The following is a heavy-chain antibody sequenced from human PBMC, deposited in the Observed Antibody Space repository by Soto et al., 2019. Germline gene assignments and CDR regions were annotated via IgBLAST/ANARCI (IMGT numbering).Heavy chain of an antibody. V-gene: IGHV6-1*01. CDR3: ARVPQWLVRRYDVYYYGMDV. CDR1: GDSVSSNSAA. J-gene: IGHJ6*02. Sequence: PSQTLSLTCAISGDSVSSNSAAWNWIRQSPSRGLEWLGRTYYRSKWYNDYAVSVKSRITINPDTSKNQFSLQLNSVTPEDTAVYYCARVPQWLVRRYDVYYYGMDVWGQGTTVTVSS. CDR2: TYYRSKWYN. D-gene: IGHD6-19*01.